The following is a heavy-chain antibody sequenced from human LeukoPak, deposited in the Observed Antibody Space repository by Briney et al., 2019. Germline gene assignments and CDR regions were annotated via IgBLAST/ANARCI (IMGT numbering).Heavy chain of an antibody. CDR1: GYSFTSYW. V-gene: IGHV5-51*01. CDR3: ARPHYYDSSGILPVGY. J-gene: IGHJ4*02. Sequence: GESLKISCKGSGYSFTSYWIGWVRQMPGKGLEWMGIIYPGDSDTRYSPSFQGQVTTSADKSISTAYLQWSSLKASDTAMYYCARPHYYDSSGILPVGYWGQGTLVTVSS. D-gene: IGHD3-22*01. CDR2: IYPGDSDT.